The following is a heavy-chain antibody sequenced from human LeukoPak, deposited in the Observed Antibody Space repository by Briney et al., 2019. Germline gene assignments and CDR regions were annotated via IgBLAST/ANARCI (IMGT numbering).Heavy chain of an antibody. CDR3: ARDRPLLSREEGHDAFDI. CDR1: GGSISSSSYY. V-gene: IGHV4-39*07. Sequence: SKTLSLTCTVSGGSISSSSYYWGWIRQPPGKGLEWIGSIYYSGSTYYNPSLKSRVTISVDTSKNQFSLKLSSVTAADTAVYYCARDRPLLSREEGHDAFDIWGQGTMVTVSS. CDR2: IYYSGST. J-gene: IGHJ3*02. D-gene: IGHD3-10*01.